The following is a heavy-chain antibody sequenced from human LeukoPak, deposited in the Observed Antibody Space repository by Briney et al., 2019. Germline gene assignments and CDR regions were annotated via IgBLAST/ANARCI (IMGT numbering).Heavy chain of an antibody. CDR1: GGTFSSYA. CDR2: IIPIFGTA. D-gene: IGHD4-17*01. V-gene: IGHV1-69*13. J-gene: IGHJ1*01. CDR3: AKDTWGTYGDYPGFFQH. Sequence: SVKVSCKASGGTFSSYAISWVRQAPGQGLEWMGGIIPIFGTANYAQKFQGRVTITADESTSTAYMELSSLRADDTAVYYCAKDTWGTYGDYPGFFQHWGQGTLVIVSS.